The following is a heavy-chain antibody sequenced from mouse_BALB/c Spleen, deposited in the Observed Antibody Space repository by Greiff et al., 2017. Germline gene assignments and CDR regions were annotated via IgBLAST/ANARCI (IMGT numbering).Heavy chain of an antibody. V-gene: IGHV2-6-2*01. CDR2: IWSDGST. D-gene: IGHD2-14*01. Sequence: QVQLKESGPDLVAPSQSLSITCTVSGFSLTSYGVHWVRQPPGKGLEWLVVIWSDGSTTYNSALKSRLSISKDNSKSQVFLKMNSLQTDDTAMYYCARHGGSYYRYDDAMDYWGQGTSVTVSS. CDR1: GFSLTSYG. J-gene: IGHJ4*01. CDR3: ARHGGSYYRYDDAMDY.